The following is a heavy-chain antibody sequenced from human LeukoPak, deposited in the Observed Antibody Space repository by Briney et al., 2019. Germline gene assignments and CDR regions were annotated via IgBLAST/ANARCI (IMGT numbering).Heavy chain of an antibody. Sequence: SETLSLTCTVSGGSISSSSYYWGWIRQPPGKGLEWIGYMSYSGSTFYTPSLKSRITMSVDTSRNQFSLTLSSVTAADTAVYYCARGFYDSGSYYNLDFWGQGTLVTVSS. CDR3: ARGFYDSGSYYNLDF. V-gene: IGHV4-30-4*08. CDR1: GGSISSSSYY. J-gene: IGHJ4*02. CDR2: MSYSGST. D-gene: IGHD3-10*01.